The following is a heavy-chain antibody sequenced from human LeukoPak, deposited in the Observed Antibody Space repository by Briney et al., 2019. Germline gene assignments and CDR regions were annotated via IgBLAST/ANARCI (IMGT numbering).Heavy chain of an antibody. D-gene: IGHD4-23*01. CDR2: ISYDESHK. CDR3: AKDFHAGGNSSPVLNWFDP. V-gene: IGHV3-30*18. J-gene: IGHJ5*02. CDR1: GFTLSSYG. Sequence: GRSLRPSCEASGFTLSSYGIQWVRQAPGMGLEWVAVISYDESHKNYGGSVRGRFSSSRDNSKNTVHLQMNSLRTEDTALYYCAKDFHAGGNSSPVLNWFDPWGQGTLVTVSS.